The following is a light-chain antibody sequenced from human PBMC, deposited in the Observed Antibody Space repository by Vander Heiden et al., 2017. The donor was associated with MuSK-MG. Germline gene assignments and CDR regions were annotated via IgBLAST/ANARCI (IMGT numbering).Light chain of an antibody. V-gene: IGLV2-14*01. Sequence: QSALTQPASVSGSPGQSITIPCTGTSSDVGGYNYVSWYQQHPGKAPKLMIYEVSNRPSGVSNRFSGSKSGNTASLTISGLQAEDEADYYCISYTSISTYVFGTGTKVTVL. CDR1: SSDVGGYNY. J-gene: IGLJ1*01. CDR2: EVS. CDR3: ISYTSISTYV.